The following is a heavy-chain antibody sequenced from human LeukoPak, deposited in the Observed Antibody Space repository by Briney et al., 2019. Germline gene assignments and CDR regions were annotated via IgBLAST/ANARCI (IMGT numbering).Heavy chain of an antibody. Sequence: SETLSLTCAVYGGSFSGYYWSWIRQPPGKGLEWIGEINHSGSTNYNPSLKSRVTISVDTSKNQLSLKLSSVTAADTAVYYCARRQYYDFWSGPTNWFDPWGQGTLVTVSS. CDR2: INHSGST. J-gene: IGHJ5*02. V-gene: IGHV4-34*01. D-gene: IGHD3-3*01. CDR3: ARRQYYDFWSGPTNWFDP. CDR1: GGSFSGYY.